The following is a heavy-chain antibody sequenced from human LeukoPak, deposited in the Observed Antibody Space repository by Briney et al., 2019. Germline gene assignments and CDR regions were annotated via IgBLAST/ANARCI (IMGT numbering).Heavy chain of an antibody. CDR1: GYSFTSYW. D-gene: IGHD5-24*01. V-gene: IGHV5-51*01. CDR3: ARHRDVAFDY. J-gene: IGHJ4*02. CDR2: IYPGDSDT. Sequence: GXSLQISCKGSGYSFTSYWIGWVRQLPGKGLEWMGIIYPGDSDTRYSPSFQGQVTISADKSISTAYLQWSSLKASDTAMYYCARHRDVAFDYWGQGTLVTVSS.